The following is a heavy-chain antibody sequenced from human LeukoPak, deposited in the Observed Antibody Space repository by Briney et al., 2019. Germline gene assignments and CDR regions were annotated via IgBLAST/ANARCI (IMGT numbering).Heavy chain of an antibody. Sequence: SGPTLVNPTETLTLTCTVSGFSLSNARMGVSWIRQPPGKALEWLAHIFSNDEKSYSTSLKSRLTIAKDTSKSQVVLTMTNMDPVDTATHYCARIFLRYSSGWYYFDYWGQGTLVTVSS. D-gene: IGHD6-19*01. V-gene: IGHV2-26*01. CDR2: IFSNDEK. J-gene: IGHJ4*02. CDR1: GFSLSNARMG. CDR3: ARIFLRYSSGWYYFDY.